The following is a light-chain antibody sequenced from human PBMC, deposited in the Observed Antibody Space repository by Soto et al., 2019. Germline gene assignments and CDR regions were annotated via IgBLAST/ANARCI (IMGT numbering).Light chain of an antibody. CDR2: EVS. J-gene: IGLJ3*02. CDR3: ISYIPSTTTHWV. V-gene: IGLV2-14*01. CDR1: SSDVGGYNY. Sequence: QSALTQPASVSGSPGQSITISCTGTSSDVGGYNYVSWYQQHPGKAPKLMIYEVSNRPSGVSFRFSGSKSGNTASLTISGLQAEDEADYYCISYIPSTTTHWVFGGGTKVTVL.